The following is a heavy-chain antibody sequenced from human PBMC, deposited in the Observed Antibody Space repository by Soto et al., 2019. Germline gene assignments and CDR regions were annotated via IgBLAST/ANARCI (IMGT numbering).Heavy chain of an antibody. V-gene: IGHV4-61*01. CDR2: IYNNGNT. CDR1: GGSVSSVMYF. D-gene: IGHD7-27*01. J-gene: IGHJ4*02. CDR3: ARAVMPVGNLAAFDH. Sequence: SETLSLTCNVSGGSVSSVMYFWSWIRQPPGKGLEWIAYIYNNGNTNYNPSLKSRATISVDTSKNQCSLKLTSVTAADSAVYFCARAVMPVGNLAAFDHWGQGVLVTVSS.